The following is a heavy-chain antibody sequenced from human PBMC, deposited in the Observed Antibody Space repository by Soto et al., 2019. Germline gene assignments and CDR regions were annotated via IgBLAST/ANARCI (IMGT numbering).Heavy chain of an antibody. CDR1: GGSISSYY. J-gene: IGHJ4*02. V-gene: IGHV4-59*01. Sequence: PSETLYLTCTVSGGSISSYYWSWIRQPPGKGLEWIGYINYSGSTNYNPSLKSRVTISVDSSKNHFSLKLSSVTAADTAVFYCARVTRDGFLYYFDYWGQGTLVTVSS. CDR3: ARVTRDGFLYYFDY. CDR2: INYSGST.